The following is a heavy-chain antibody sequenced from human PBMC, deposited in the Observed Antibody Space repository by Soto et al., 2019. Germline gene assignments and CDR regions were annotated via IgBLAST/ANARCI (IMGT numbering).Heavy chain of an antibody. D-gene: IGHD3-16*02. CDR2: INPSGIVT. Sequence: QVQLVQSGAELKDPGASVKVSCKASGDTFTNYYIHWVRQAPGQGLEWMGTINPSGIVTFYAQNFQGRVTMTRDTSTDTLYMELSSLRSEDTAVYYCARLKVISGLDYWGQGTLVTVSS. CDR1: GDTFTNYY. V-gene: IGHV1-46*01. J-gene: IGHJ4*02. CDR3: ARLKVISGLDY.